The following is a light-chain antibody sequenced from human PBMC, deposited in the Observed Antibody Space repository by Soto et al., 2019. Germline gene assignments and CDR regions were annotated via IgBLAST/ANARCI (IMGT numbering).Light chain of an antibody. V-gene: IGKV3-11*01. CDR1: QSVSSN. CDR3: QQRRIWPLT. J-gene: IGKJ4*01. Sequence: IVLTQSPATLSLSLGERATLSCRASQSVSSNLAWYQQKPGQPPRLLIYDASNMATGIPARFSGSGSGTDFTLTISSLEPEDFAVYYCQQRRIWPLTFGGGTKVEIK. CDR2: DAS.